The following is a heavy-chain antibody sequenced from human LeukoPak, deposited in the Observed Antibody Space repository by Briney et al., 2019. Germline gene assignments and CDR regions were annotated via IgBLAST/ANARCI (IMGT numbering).Heavy chain of an antibody. CDR3: ARSPRIAAAGTMDY. J-gene: IGHJ4*02. CDR1: GFTVSSNY. CDR2: IYSGGST. V-gene: IGHV3-66*01. D-gene: IGHD6-13*01. Sequence: GGSLRLSCAASGFTVSSNYMSWVRQAPGKGLEWVSVIYSGGSTYYADSVKGRFTISRDNSKNTLYLQMNSLRAEDTAVYYCARSPRIAAAGTMDYWGQGTLVTVSS.